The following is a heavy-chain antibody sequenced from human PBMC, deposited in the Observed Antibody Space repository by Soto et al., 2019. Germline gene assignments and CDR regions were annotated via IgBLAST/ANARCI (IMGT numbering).Heavy chain of an antibody. J-gene: IGHJ4*02. CDR2: IRSKAYGGTT. CDR1: GFTFGYYA. D-gene: IGHD5-12*01. CDR3: TRDYSGYSGYDFIFDY. Sequence: GGSLRLSCTASGFTFGYYAMSWFRQAPGKGLEWVGFIRSKAYGGTTEYAASVKGRFTISRDDSKSIAYLQMNSLKTEDTAVYYCTRDYSGYSGYDFIFDYWGQGTLVTVSS. V-gene: IGHV3-49*03.